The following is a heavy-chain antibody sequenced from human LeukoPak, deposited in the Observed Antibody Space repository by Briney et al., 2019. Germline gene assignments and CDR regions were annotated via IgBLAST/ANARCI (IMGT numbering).Heavy chain of an antibody. CDR2: INPNSGGT. CDR3: ASLEQQQLVRGFGSYFDY. Sequence: ASVKVSCKASGYTFTGYYMHWVRQAPGQGLEWMGWINPNSGGTNYAQKFQGRVTMTRDTSISTAYMELSRLRSDDTAVYYCASLEQQQLVRGFGSYFDYWGQGTLVTVSS. V-gene: IGHV1-2*02. J-gene: IGHJ4*02. CDR1: GYTFTGYY. D-gene: IGHD6-13*01.